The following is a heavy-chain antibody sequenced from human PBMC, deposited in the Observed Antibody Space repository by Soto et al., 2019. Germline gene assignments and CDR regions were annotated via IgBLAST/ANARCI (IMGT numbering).Heavy chain of an antibody. Sequence: LSLTCAVYGGSFSGYYWSWIRQPPGKGLEWIGEINHSGSTNYNPSLKSRVTISVDTSKNQFSLKLSSVTAADTAVYYCARERTYGWFDPWGQGTLVTVSS. J-gene: IGHJ5*02. CDR1: GGSFSGYY. D-gene: IGHD4-17*01. V-gene: IGHV4-34*01. CDR3: ARERTYGWFDP. CDR2: INHSGST.